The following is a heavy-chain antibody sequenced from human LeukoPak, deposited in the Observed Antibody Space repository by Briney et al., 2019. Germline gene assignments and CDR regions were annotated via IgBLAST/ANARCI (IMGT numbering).Heavy chain of an antibody. CDR3: ARDDRRDTTSCYTNYYYGMDV. Sequence: PGGSLRLSCAASGGIFSDYYMSWIRQAPGKGLEWVSYISSSGSSTYYADSVKGRFTIFRDNARNSLYLQMHSLSAEDTAVSSCARDDRRDTTSCYTNYYYGMDVWGQGTTVTVSS. D-gene: IGHD2-2*02. V-gene: IGHV3-11*04. CDR2: ISSSGSST. CDR1: GGIFSDYY. J-gene: IGHJ6*02.